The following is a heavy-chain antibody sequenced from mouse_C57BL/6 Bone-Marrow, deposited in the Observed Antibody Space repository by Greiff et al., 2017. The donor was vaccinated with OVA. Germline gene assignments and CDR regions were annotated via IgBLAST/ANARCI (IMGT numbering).Heavy chain of an antibody. CDR2: IRNKANGYTT. CDR1: GFTFTDYY. J-gene: IGHJ4*01. V-gene: IGHV7-3*01. D-gene: IGHD2-5*01. Sequence: EVMLVESGGGLVQPGGSLSLSCAASGFTFTDYYMSWVRQPPGKALEWLGFIRNKANGYTTEYSASVKGRFTISRDTSQSILYLQMNALRAEDSATYYCARYKDYSNWNRYYYAMDYWGQGTSVTVSS. CDR3: ARYKDYSNWNRYYYAMDY.